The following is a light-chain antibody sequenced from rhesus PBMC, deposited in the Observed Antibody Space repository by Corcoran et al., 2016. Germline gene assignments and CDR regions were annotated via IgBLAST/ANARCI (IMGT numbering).Light chain of an antibody. CDR3: QQYNIAPWT. J-gene: IGKJ1*01. CDR1: QGISSW. V-gene: IGKV1-21*01. CDR2: KAS. Sequence: DIQMTQSPSSLSASVGDRVTISCRASQGISSWLAWYQQKPGNAPKPLIYKASSLQSGVPTRFSGRGSGTEITLTISNLQPEDFATYYSQQYNIAPWTFGQGTKVEIK.